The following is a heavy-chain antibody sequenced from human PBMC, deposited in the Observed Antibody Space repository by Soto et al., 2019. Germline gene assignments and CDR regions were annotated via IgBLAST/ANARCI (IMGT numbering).Heavy chain of an antibody. Sequence: GESLPISRKGSGNTFTTYCTTWVRQTPGKGLEWMGRIAPGNSYTSYNPSFQGHVTLSADMSISTAYLQWSGLKASDTAMYYCERHTVSGTMPFDYWGQGTLVTVSS. D-gene: IGHD1-1*01. J-gene: IGHJ4*02. CDR1: GNTFTTYC. CDR3: ERHTVSGTMPFDY. V-gene: IGHV5-10-1*01. CDR2: IAPGNSYT.